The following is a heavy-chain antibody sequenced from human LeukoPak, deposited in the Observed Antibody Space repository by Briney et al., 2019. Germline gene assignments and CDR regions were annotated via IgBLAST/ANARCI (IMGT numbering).Heavy chain of an antibody. J-gene: IGHJ4*02. CDR2: IYYIGST. CDR3: ARDSNGYIDY. D-gene: IGHD5-18*01. V-gene: IGHV4-59*01. CDR1: GDSINGYH. Sequence: SETLSLTCTVSGDSINGYHWSWIRQPPGRALEWIGYIYYIGSTNYNPSLKSRVTISVDTSKNQFSLKLSSVTAADTAVYYCARDSNGYIDYWGQGTLVTVSS.